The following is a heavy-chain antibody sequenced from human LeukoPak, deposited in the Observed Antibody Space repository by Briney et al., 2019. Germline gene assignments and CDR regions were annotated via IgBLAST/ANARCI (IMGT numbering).Heavy chain of an antibody. J-gene: IGHJ4*02. CDR2: IYSSDYR. CDR1: GLIVSSNH. CDR3: ATERPGSRVLDY. D-gene: IGHD3-10*01. Sequence: GGSLRLSCAASGLIVSSNHMNWVRQAPGKGLEWVSIIYSSDYRHYADSVKGRFTISRDNSKNTLYLQMNSLRVEDTAVYYCATERPGSRVLDYWGQGNVVTVSS. V-gene: IGHV3-66*01.